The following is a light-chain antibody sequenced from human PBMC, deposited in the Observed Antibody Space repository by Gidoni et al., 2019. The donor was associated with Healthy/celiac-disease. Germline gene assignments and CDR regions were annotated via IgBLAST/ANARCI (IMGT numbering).Light chain of an antibody. Sequence: DIQMTQSPSYLSASVGDRVTITCRASQSISSYLNWYQQKPGKAPKLLIYAASSVQSGVPSRFSGSGSGTDFTLTISSLQPEDFATYYCQQSYSTPRTFGQGTKVEIK. CDR2: AAS. V-gene: IGKV1-39*01. J-gene: IGKJ1*01. CDR1: QSISSY. CDR3: QQSYSTPRT.